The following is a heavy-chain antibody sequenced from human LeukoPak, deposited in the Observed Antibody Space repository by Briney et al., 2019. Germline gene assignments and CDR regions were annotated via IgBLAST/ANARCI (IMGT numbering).Heavy chain of an antibody. CDR1: GFTFGSYA. CDR2: ISGSGGST. J-gene: IGHJ5*02. Sequence: GGSLRLSCAASGFTFGSYAMSWVRQAPGKGLEWVSAISGSGGSTYYADSVKGRFTISRDNSKNTLYLHMNSLRTEDTAIYYCPKALKRTSGRNFGSCLGSWGQGTLVTVSS. CDR3: PKALKRTSGRNFGSCLGS. V-gene: IGHV3-23*01. D-gene: IGHD1-26*01.